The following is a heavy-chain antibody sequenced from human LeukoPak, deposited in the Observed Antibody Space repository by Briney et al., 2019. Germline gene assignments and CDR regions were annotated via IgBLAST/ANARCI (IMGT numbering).Heavy chain of an antibody. Sequence: SETLSLTCTVSGGSISSYYWTWIRQPAGKGLEYLGRIHASGNTYYNPSLNSRAAISIDTSKNQFSLKVSSVAAADTAVYYCARDLGYGYYFYYYLDVWGKGTTVTVSS. J-gene: IGHJ6*03. V-gene: IGHV4-4*07. CDR2: IHASGNT. D-gene: IGHD5-18*01. CDR3: ARDLGYGYYFYYYLDV. CDR1: GGSISSYY.